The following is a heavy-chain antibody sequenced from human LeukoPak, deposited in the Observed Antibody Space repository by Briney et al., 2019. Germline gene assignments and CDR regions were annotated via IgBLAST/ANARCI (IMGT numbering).Heavy chain of an antibody. Sequence: GGSLRLSCAASGVTFGDYGMSWVRQAPGKGLEWVSGINRNGDSTGYADFVKGRFTISRDNAKNSLYLQMNSLRAEDTAVYYCAKAFLSVHDSFDIWGQGTMVTVSS. D-gene: IGHD2/OR15-2a*01. CDR2: INRNGDST. CDR3: AKAFLSVHDSFDI. J-gene: IGHJ3*02. V-gene: IGHV3-20*04. CDR1: GVTFGDYG.